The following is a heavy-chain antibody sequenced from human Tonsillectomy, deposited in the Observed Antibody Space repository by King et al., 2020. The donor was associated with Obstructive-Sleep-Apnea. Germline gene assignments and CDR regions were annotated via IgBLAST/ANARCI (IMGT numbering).Heavy chain of an antibody. V-gene: IGHV1-18*04. D-gene: IGHD5-18*01. CDR2: ISPYDGDT. CDR1: GYTFTSYS. CDR3: AREAAMAVYFDY. Sequence: QPVQSGVEVKKPGASVKVSCKASGYTFTSYSISWVRQAPGQGLEWMGWISPYDGDTNHPQKFKGRVTMTTDTSTSTAYMELRSLRSDDTAVYYCAREAAMAVYFDYWGQGTLITVSS. J-gene: IGHJ4*02.